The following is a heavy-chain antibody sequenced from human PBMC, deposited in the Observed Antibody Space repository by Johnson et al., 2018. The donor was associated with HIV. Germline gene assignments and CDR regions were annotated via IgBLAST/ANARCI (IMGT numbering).Heavy chain of an antibody. CDR1: GFTFSSYA. Sequence: VQLVESGGGVVQPGGSLRLSCAASGFTFSSYAMHWVRQAPGKGLEWVSGISWNSGSIGYVDSVKGRFTISRDNAKNSLYLQMNSLRAEDTAVYYCARPQGGAPLAMAFDIWGQGTMVTVSS. CDR2: ISWNSGSI. D-gene: IGHD3-16*01. CDR3: ARPQGGAPLAMAFDI. J-gene: IGHJ3*02. V-gene: IGHV3-9*01.